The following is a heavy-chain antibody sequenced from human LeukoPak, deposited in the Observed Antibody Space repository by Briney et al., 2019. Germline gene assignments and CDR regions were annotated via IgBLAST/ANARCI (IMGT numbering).Heavy chain of an antibody. J-gene: IGHJ4*02. CDR1: GFTFSSYG. CDR3: ARDDGSYGVDY. V-gene: IGHV3-33*01. CDR2: IWYDGSNK. D-gene: IGHD1-26*01. Sequence: GGSLKISGAASGFTFSSYGMHWVRQAPGKGLEWVAVIWYDGSNKYYADSVKGRFTISRDNSKNTLYLQMNSLRAEDTAVYYCARDDGSYGVDYWGQGTLVTVSS.